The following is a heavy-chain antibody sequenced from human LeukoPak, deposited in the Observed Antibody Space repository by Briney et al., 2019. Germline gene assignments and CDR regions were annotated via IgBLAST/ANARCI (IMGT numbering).Heavy chain of an antibody. CDR3: ARAGGYLLYFDS. Sequence: PSETLSLTCTVSGGSISSYYWNWIRQPPGKGLEWIGYIYYGGSTNYNPSLKSRVTISVDTSKNEFSLKLHSVTAADTAVYYCARAGGYLLYFDSWGQGTLATVSS. CDR1: GGSISSYY. V-gene: IGHV4-59*08. D-gene: IGHD5-12*01. CDR2: IYYGGST. J-gene: IGHJ4*02.